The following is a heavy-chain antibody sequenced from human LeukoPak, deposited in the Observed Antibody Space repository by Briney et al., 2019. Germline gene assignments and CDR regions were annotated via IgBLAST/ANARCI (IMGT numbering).Heavy chain of an antibody. CDR1: GFTFSSYA. Sequence: GGSLRLSCAASGFTFSSYAMSWVRQAPGKGLEWVSAISYSGGSTYYADSVKGRFTISRDNSKNTLYLQMNSLRAGDTAVYYCAKDKGAVAGTGRTDYWGQGTLVTVSS. CDR2: ISYSGGST. J-gene: IGHJ4*02. V-gene: IGHV3-23*01. CDR3: AKDKGAVAGTGRTDY. D-gene: IGHD6-19*01.